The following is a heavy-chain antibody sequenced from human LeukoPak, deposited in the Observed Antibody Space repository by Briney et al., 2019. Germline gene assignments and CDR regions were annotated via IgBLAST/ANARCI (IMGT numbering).Heavy chain of an antibody. Sequence: SETLSLTCTVSGGSISSYYWSWIRQPPGKGLEWIGYIYYSGSTNYNPSPKSRATISVDTSKNQFSLKLSSVTAADTAVYYCARDLRSYGFDYWGQGTLVTVSS. CDR2: IYYSGST. V-gene: IGHV4-59*01. D-gene: IGHD5-18*01. J-gene: IGHJ4*02. CDR1: GGSISSYY. CDR3: ARDLRSYGFDY.